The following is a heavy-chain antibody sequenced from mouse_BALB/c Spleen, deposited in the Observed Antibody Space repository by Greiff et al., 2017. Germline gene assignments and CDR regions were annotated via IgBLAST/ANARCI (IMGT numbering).Heavy chain of an antibody. CDR2: INSNGGST. D-gene: IGHD2-4*01. CDR1: GFTFSSYA. Sequence: EVHLVESGGGLVKPGGSLKLSCAASGFTFSSYAMSWVRQTPDKRLELVATINSNGGSTYYPDSVKGRFTISRDNAKNTLYLQMSSLKSEETPMFYLARDRWDYDEKTTLDSGGQGTTPPVPS. V-gene: IGHV5-6-3*01. CDR3: ARDRWDYDEKTTLDS. J-gene: IGHJ2*01.